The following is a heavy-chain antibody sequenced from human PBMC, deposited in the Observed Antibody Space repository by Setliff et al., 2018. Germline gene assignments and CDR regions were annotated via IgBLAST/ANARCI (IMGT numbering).Heavy chain of an antibody. D-gene: IGHD7-27*01. CDR1: VYSISRDCH. V-gene: IGHV4-38-2*01. Sequence: SETLSLTCAVPVYSISRDCHWGWIRQPPGKGLEWIGSIYYSGNTYYNASLKGRVTISGDTSKNQFSLNLNSVTAADTAVYYCATLTGDRGVDYWGQGRLVTVSS. J-gene: IGHJ4*02. CDR2: IYYSGNT. CDR3: ATLTGDRGVDY.